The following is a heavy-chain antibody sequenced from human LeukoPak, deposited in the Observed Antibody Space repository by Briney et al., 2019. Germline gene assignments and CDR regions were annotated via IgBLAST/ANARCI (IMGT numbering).Heavy chain of an antibody. CDR3: ATGSGGLLMDV. CDR1: GGTFSSYA. V-gene: IGHV1-69*04. D-gene: IGHD2-15*01. Sequence: GASVKVSCKASGGTFSSYAISWVRQAPGQGLEWMGRIIPILGIANYAQKFQGRVTITADKSTSTAYMELSSLRSEDTAVYYCATGSGGLLMDVWGQGTTVTVSS. J-gene: IGHJ6*02. CDR2: IIPILGIA.